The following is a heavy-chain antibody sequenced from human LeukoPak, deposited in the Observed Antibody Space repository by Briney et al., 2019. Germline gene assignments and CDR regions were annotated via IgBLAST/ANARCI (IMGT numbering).Heavy chain of an antibody. Sequence: PGGSLRLSCAASGFTFSSYAMHWVRQAPGKGLEWVAVISYDGSNKYYADSVKGRFTISRDNSKNTLYLQMNSLRAEDTAVYYCARGGALYYYDSSSGAFDIWGQGTMVTVSS. J-gene: IGHJ3*02. CDR1: GFTFSSYA. V-gene: IGHV3-30-3*01. D-gene: IGHD3-22*01. CDR2: ISYDGSNK. CDR3: ARGGALYYYDSSSGAFDI.